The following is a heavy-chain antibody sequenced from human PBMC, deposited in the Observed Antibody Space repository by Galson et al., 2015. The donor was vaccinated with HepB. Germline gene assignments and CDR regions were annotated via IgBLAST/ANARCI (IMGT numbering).Heavy chain of an antibody. D-gene: IGHD2-15*01. V-gene: IGHV3-30*03. Sequence: SLRLSCAASGFTFSSYGMHWVRQAPGKGLERVAVISYDGSNKYYADSVKGRFTISRDNSKNTLYLQMNSLRAEDTAVYYCARRTGYCSGGSCYGVDAFDIWGQGTMVTVSS. CDR1: GFTFSSYG. CDR3: ARRTGYCSGGSCYGVDAFDI. J-gene: IGHJ3*02. CDR2: ISYDGSNK.